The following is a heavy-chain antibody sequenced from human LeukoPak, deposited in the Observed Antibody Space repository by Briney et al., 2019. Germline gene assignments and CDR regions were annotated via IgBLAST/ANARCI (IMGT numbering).Heavy chain of an antibody. J-gene: IGHJ4*02. CDR3: AKDAAVVVVAASIDY. CDR2: ISGSGGST. V-gene: IGHV3-23*01. CDR1: GFTFSSYA. D-gene: IGHD2-15*01. Sequence: GGSLRLSCAASGFTFSSYAMSWVRQAPGKGLEWVSAISGSGGSTYYADSVKGRFTISRDDSKNTLYLQMNSLRAEDTAVYYCAKDAAVVVVAASIDYWGQGTLVTVSS.